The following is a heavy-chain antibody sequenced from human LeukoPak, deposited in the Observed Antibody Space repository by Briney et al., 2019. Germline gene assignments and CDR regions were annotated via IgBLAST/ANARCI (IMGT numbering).Heavy chain of an antibody. CDR2: ISGTGGST. J-gene: IGHJ5*02. CDR1: GFTLTSYA. D-gene: IGHD6-6*01. CDR3: AKDTLIAAREFDP. V-gene: IGHV3-23*01. Sequence: PGGSLRLSCAASGFTLTSYAMSWVRQAPGHGLEWVSAISGTGGSTYYADSVQGRFTISRDNSKNTLYLEMNSLRAEDTAVYYCAKDTLIAAREFDPWGQGTLVTVSS.